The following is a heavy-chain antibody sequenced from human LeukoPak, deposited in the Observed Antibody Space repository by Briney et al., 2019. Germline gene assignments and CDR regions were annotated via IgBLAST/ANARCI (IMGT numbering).Heavy chain of an antibody. CDR2: ISYDGSNK. CDR3: AKDRGYNYARAFDI. Sequence: GGSLRLSCAASGFTFSSYSMNWVRQAPGKGLEWVAVISYDGSNKYYADSVKGRFTISRDNSKNTLYLQMNSLRAEDTAVYYCAKDRGYNYARAFDIWGQGTMVTVSS. D-gene: IGHD5-18*01. CDR1: GFTFSSYS. V-gene: IGHV3-33*05. J-gene: IGHJ3*02.